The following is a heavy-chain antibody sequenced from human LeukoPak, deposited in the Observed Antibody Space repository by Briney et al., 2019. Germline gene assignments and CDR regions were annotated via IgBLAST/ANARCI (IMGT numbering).Heavy chain of an antibody. Sequence: SETLSLTCTVSGGSISSSGYYWGWIRQPPGKGLEWIGSIYYSGSTYYNPSLKSRVTISVDTSKNQFSLKLSSVTAADTAVYYCARQLVVVVAATMYYFDYWGQGTLVTVSS. V-gene: IGHV4-39*01. J-gene: IGHJ4*02. CDR3: ARQLVVVVAATMYYFDY. CDR1: GGSISSSGYY. CDR2: IYYSGST. D-gene: IGHD2-15*01.